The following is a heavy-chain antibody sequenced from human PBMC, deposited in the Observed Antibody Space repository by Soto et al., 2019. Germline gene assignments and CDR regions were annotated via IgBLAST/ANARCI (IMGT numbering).Heavy chain of an antibody. CDR2: INAGNGNT. CDR3: ARYPLIQLWLQLYGMDV. V-gene: IGHV1-3*01. D-gene: IGHD5-18*01. Sequence: ASVKVSCKASGYSFTSYAMHWVPQAPGQRLEWMGWINAGNGNTKYSQKFKGRVTITRDTSASTAYMELSSLRSEDTAVYYCARYPLIQLWLQLYGMDVWGQGTXVTVSS. CDR1: GYSFTSYA. J-gene: IGHJ6*02.